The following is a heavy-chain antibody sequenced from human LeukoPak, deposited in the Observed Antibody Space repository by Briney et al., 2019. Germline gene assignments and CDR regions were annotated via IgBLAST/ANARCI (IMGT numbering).Heavy chain of an antibody. J-gene: IGHJ4*02. V-gene: IGHV4-59*01. Sequence: SETLPLTCTVSGGSIIHYYWSWIRQPPGKGLEWIGYIYYNGSTKYNPSLKSRVTISVDTSKNQFSLKLNSVTTADTAVYYCTRGAGWLIDYWGQGILVTVSS. CDR2: IYYNGST. CDR3: TRGAGWLIDY. D-gene: IGHD3-16*01. CDR1: GGSIIHYY.